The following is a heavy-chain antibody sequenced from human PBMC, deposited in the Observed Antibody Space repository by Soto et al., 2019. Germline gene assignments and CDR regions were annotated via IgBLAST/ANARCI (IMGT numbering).Heavy chain of an antibody. V-gene: IGHV3-23*01. J-gene: IGHJ6*03. CDR2: ISGSGGTT. CDR1: GFTFSNYA. Sequence: PGGSLRLSCAASGFTFSNYAMAWVRQAPGKGLEWVSGISGSGGTTFYAGSVKGRFAISRDNSKNTLYLRMPSLTAEDTAVYFCALRYCSRTTCPPLNSYLYMDVWGKGTTVTVSS. D-gene: IGHD2-2*01. CDR3: ALRYCSRTTCPPLNSYLYMDV.